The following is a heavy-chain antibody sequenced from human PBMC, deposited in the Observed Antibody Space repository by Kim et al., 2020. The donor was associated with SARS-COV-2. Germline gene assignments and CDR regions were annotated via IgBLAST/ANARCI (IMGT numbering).Heavy chain of an antibody. V-gene: IGHV3-64*01. CDR3: ASCKARPRYYYGMDV. D-gene: IGHD6-6*01. CDR2: ISSNGGST. Sequence: GGSLRLSCAASGFTFSSYAMHWVRQAPGKGLEYVSAISSNGGSTYYANSVKGRFTISRDNSKNTLYLQMGSLRAEDMAVYYCASCKARPRYYYGMDVWGQGTTVTVSS. CDR1: GFTFSSYA. J-gene: IGHJ6*02.